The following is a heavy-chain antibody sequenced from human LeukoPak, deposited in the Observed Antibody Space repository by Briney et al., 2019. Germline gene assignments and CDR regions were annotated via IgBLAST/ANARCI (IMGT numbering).Heavy chain of an antibody. CDR2: INPSDGGT. Sequence: ASVKVSCKASGYTFTVYYIHWVRQAPGQGLEWMGIINPSDGGTTYAQKFQGRVTVTRDTSTSTVYMELSSLRSEDTAVYYCAKDSDSSSFDYWGQGTLVTVSS. J-gene: IGHJ4*02. CDR3: AKDSDSSSFDY. CDR1: GYTFTVYY. D-gene: IGHD6-6*01. V-gene: IGHV1-46*01.